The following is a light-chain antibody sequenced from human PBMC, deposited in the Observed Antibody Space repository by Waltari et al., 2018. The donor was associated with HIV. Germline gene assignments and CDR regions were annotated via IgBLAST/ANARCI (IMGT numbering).Light chain of an antibody. CDR1: QTVYNW. CDR3: QQYYSYST. Sequence: DIPLTQSPSTVSASVGDRITITCRASQTVYNWLAWYQQRPGKAPKLLIYKASTLERGVPPRFSGSGSGTEFTLTINGLQSDDFATYYCQQYYSYSTFGPGTKVDIK. CDR2: KAS. V-gene: IGKV1-5*03. J-gene: IGKJ3*01.